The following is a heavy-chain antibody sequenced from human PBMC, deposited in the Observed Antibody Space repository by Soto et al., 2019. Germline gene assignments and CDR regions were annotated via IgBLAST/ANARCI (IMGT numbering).Heavy chain of an antibody. CDR1: GGSISTYY. J-gene: IGHJ6*02. Sequence: SETLSLTCTVSGGSISTYYWTWIRQSPGRGPERIGSINHSGTTNYNPSLKSRVTISVDTSKNQFSLMLSSVTAADTAVYYCARHPGYCTGTSCYGYYTMDVWGQGTTVTFSS. CDR3: ARHPGYCTGTSCYGYYTMDV. D-gene: IGHD2-2*01. CDR2: INHSGTT. V-gene: IGHV4-59*08.